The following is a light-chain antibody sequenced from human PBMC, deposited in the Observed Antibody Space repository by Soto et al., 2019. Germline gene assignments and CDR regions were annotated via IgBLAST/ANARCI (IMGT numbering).Light chain of an antibody. CDR2: DDS. J-gene: IGLJ3*02. CDR1: NIGVKS. CDR3: QVWESSTDHWV. V-gene: IGLV3-21*02. Sequence: SYELTQPPSVSVAPGQTARVSCGGDNIGVKSVHWYQHQPGQAPVVVVYDDSERPSGIPERFSGSNSGNTATLTISRVEAGDEADYYCQVWESSTDHWVLGGGTKLTVL.